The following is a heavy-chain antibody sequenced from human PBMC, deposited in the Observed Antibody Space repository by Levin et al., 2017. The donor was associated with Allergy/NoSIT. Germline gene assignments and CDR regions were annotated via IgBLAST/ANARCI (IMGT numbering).Heavy chain of an antibody. CDR2: INHSGST. CDR3: ARGGVETHLDY. Sequence: ASETLSLTCAVYGGSFSGYYWSWIRQPPGKGLEWIGEINHSGSTNYNPSLKSRVTISVDTSKNQFSLKLSSVTAADTAVYYCARGGVETHLDYWGQGTLVTVSS. CDR1: GGSFSGYY. V-gene: IGHV4-34*01. J-gene: IGHJ4*02. D-gene: IGHD5-24*01.